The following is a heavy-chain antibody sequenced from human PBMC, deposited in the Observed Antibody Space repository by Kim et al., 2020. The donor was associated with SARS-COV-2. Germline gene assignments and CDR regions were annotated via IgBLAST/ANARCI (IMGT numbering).Heavy chain of an antibody. J-gene: IGHJ6*02. CDR2: IYYSGST. CDR1: GGSISSGGYY. D-gene: IGHD1-7*01. CDR3: ARATALDGTSYHYYYYYGMDV. V-gene: IGHV4-31*03. Sequence: SETLSLTCTVSGGSISSGGYYWSWIRQHPGKGLEWIGYIYYSGSTYYNPSLKSRVTISVDTSKNQFSLKLSSVTAADTAVYYCARATALDGTSYHYYYYYGMDVWGQGTTVTVSS.